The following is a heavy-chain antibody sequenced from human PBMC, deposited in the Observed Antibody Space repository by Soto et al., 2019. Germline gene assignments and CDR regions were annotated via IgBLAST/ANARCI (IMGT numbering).Heavy chain of an antibody. J-gene: IGHJ4*02. CDR3: AKGDGGYFDH. CDR1: GFSFSIYT. Sequence: EVQLLESGGGLVQPGGSLRLSCIASGFSFSIYTMIWVRQAPGKGPEWVSSIEISGRATYYADAVKGRFTISRDDSKNAVYLQMNSLRGEDTAVYFCAKGDGGYFDHWGQGSLVTVSA. CDR2: IEISGRAT. V-gene: IGHV3-23*05. D-gene: IGHD3-16*01.